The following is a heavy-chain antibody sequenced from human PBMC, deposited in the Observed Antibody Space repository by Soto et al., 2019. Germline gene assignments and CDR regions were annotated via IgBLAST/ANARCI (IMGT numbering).Heavy chain of an antibody. CDR3: AADSVDSGSYLEALDI. V-gene: IGHV1-58*01. Sequence: ASVKVSCKASGFTFTSSAVQWLRQSRGQRLEWIGWIVVGSGNTNYAQKFQERVTITRDMSTSTAYMELSSLRSEDTAVYYCAADSVDSGSYLEALDIWGQGTMVTVSS. CDR1: GFTFTSSA. J-gene: IGHJ3*02. CDR2: IVVGSGNT. D-gene: IGHD1-26*01.